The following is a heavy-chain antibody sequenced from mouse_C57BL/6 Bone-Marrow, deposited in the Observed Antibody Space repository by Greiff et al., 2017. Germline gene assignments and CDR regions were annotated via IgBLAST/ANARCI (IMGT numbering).Heavy chain of an antibody. CDR1: GYTFTSYW. CDR3: AREKLGSGPMDY. J-gene: IGHJ4*01. Sequence: QVQLQQPGAELVKPGASVKMSCKASGYTFTSYWITWVKQRPGQGLEWIGDIYPGSGSTNYNEKFKSKATLTVDTSSSTAYMHIISLTSEDASVYYCAREKLGSGPMDYWGQGTSVTVSS. V-gene: IGHV1-55*01. D-gene: IGHD6-1*01. CDR2: IYPGSGST.